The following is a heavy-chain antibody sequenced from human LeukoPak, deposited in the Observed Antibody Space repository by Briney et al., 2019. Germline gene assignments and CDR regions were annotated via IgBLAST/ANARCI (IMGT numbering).Heavy chain of an antibody. V-gene: IGHV2-5*01. J-gene: IGHJ4*02. CDR3: AHVAVTTWGRGHFDY. D-gene: IGHD4-17*01. CDR2: IYWNDDK. CDR1: GFSLSTRGLG. Sequence: SGPTLVNPTQTLTLTCTFSGFSLSTRGLGVGWIRHPPGKALEWLALIYWNDDKRYSPSLKSRLTITKDTSKNQVAHTMTNMDPVDTATYYCAHVAVTTWGRGHFDYWGQGTLVTVSS.